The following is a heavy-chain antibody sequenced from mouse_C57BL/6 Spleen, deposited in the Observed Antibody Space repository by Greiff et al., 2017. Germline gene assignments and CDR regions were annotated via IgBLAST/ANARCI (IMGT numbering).Heavy chain of an antibody. CDR3: ATYGNYTYCDY. V-gene: IGHV5-17*01. Sequence: EVKLVESGGGLAKPGGSLKLSCAASGFTFSDYGMHWVRQSPEKGLEWVAYISSGSSSIYYADTVKGRFTITRDNAKNNQFLQMTCLKSEDTAMYYCATYGNYTYCDYWGQGTTLTVSS. CDR1: GFTFSDYG. J-gene: IGHJ2*01. D-gene: IGHD2-1*01. CDR2: ISSGSSSI.